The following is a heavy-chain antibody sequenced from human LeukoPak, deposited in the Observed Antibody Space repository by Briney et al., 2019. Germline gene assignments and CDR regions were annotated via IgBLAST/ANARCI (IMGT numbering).Heavy chain of an antibody. J-gene: IGHJ5*02. V-gene: IGHV4-59*01. CDR1: GGSISSYY. CDR2: IYYSGST. CDR3: ARSYSSGWYTVFDP. Sequence: SETLSLTCTVSGGSISSYYWSWIRQPPGKGLEWIGYIYYSGSTNYNPSLKSRVTISVDTSKNQFSLKLSSVTAADAAVYYCARSYSSGWYTVFDPWGQGTLVTVSS. D-gene: IGHD6-19*01.